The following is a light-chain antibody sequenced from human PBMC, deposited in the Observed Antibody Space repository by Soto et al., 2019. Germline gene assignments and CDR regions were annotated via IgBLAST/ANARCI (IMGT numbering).Light chain of an antibody. CDR3: QQYGSSPT. CDR1: QSVSSY. Sequence: EIVLTPTPDSLSLSPGERGTLSFRASQSVSSYLAWYQQKPGPAPRLLIYDASTRATGIPDRFSGSGSGTDFTLTISRLEPEDFAVYYCQQYGSSPTFGQGTKVDI. CDR2: DAS. J-gene: IGKJ1*01. V-gene: IGKV3-20*01.